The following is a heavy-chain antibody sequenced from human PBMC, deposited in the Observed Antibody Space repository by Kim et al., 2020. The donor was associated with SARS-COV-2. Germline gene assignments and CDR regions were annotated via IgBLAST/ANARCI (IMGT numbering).Heavy chain of an antibody. Sequence: SPTLSLTCAISGDSVSSNSAAWNWIRQSPSRGLEWLGRTYYRSKWYNDYAVSVKSRITINPDTSKNQFSLQLNSVTPEDTAVYYCARGAPGDIVVVPAAQKKSTEKTNFDYWGQGTLVTVSS. CDR3: ARGAPGDIVVVPAAQKKSTEKTNFDY. CDR2: TYYRSKWYN. D-gene: IGHD2-2*01. CDR1: GDSVSSNSAA. V-gene: IGHV6-1*01. J-gene: IGHJ4*02.